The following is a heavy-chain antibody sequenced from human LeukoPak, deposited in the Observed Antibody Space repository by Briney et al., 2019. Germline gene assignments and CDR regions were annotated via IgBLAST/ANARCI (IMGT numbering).Heavy chain of an antibody. CDR2: INQDGSEK. CDR1: GFTFSSYG. D-gene: IGHD3-9*01. CDR3: ARDTYYDILTGYYLEDY. Sequence: PGGSLRLSCAASGFTFSSYGMHWVRQAPGKGLEWVANINQDGSEKYYVGSVKGRFTISRDNARNSLYLQMNSLRAEDTAVYYCARDTYYDILTGYYLEDYWGQGTLVTVSS. V-gene: IGHV3-7*01. J-gene: IGHJ4*02.